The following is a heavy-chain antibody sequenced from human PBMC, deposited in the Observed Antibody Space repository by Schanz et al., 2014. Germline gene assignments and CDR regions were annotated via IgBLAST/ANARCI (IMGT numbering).Heavy chain of an antibody. CDR3: ATETSRTWFYNGVDV. D-gene: IGHD2-2*01. J-gene: IGHJ6*02. V-gene: IGHV1-46*01. Sequence: QLMQSGSEVRKPGASVKVSCKASGYTFTTYYIHWVRQAPGQGLEWMGRIIPILDKTNYAQKFQGRVIMTEDTSTDTAYVELSRLTSEDTGVYYCATETSRTWFYNGVDVWGQGTTVTVSS. CDR2: IIPILDKT. CDR1: GYTFTTYY.